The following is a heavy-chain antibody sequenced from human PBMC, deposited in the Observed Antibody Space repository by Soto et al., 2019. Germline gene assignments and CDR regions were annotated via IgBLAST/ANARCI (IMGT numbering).Heavy chain of an antibody. CDR3: ARGVVAATNFDY. CDR2: INHSGST. CDR1: GGSFSGYY. V-gene: IGHV4-34*01. D-gene: IGHD2-15*01. Sequence: SETLSLTCAVYGGSFSGYYWSWIRQPPGKGLEWIGEINHSGSTNYNPSLKSRVTISVDTSKNQFSLKLSSVTAADTAVYYCARGVVAATNFDYWGQGTLVTVSS. J-gene: IGHJ4*02.